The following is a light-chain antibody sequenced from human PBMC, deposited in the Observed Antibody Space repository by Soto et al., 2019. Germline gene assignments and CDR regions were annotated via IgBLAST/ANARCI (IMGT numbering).Light chain of an antibody. CDR3: QQYSAYPLP. J-gene: IGKJ4*01. CDR2: DAS. V-gene: IGKV1-5*01. CDR1: QSISGY. Sequence: DIQITQSPSTLSASVGDRVTIACRASQSISGYLAWYQRKPGKAPKLLIYDASNLETGVPSRFSGSGSGTEFTLTINSLQPDDFATYYCQQYSAYPLPFGGGTNVDIK.